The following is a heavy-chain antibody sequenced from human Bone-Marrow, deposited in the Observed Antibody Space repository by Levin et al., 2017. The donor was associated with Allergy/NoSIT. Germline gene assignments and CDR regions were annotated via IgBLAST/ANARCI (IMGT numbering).Heavy chain of an antibody. Sequence: GESLKISCAASGFTFGIYAMSWVRQAPGKGLEWVSTISGSGSSTYYEDSVKGRFTISRDNSKNTLYLQMNSLRAEDTAFYYCAKGSSSSWSNFDYWGRGTLVTVSS. CDR2: ISGSGSST. CDR1: GFTFGIYA. J-gene: IGHJ4*02. D-gene: IGHD6-13*01. CDR3: AKGSSSSWSNFDY. V-gene: IGHV3-23*01.